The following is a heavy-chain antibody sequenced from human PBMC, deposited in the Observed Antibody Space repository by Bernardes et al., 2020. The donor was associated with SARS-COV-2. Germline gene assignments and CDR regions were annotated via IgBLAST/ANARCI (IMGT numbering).Heavy chain of an antibody. V-gene: IGHV3-74*01. J-gene: IGHJ4*02. CDR3: VRGSIAGQDSDH. Sequence: GGSLRLSCAASGFTFSSHWMHWVRQAPGKGLVWVSRINRGGSSTNYADSVKGRFTISRDNAKNTLYLQMNSLRVADTAVYYCVRGSIAGQDSDHWGQGTLGTVSS. D-gene: IGHD6-6*01. CDR2: INRGGSST. CDR1: GFTFSSHW.